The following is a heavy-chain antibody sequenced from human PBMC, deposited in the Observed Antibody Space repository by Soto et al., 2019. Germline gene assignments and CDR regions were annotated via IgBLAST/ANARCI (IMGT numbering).Heavy chain of an antibody. V-gene: IGHV1-69*12. Sequence: QVQLVQSGAEAKKPGSSVNVSCKASGGTFTTYAISWVRQAPGQGLEWMGGIIPIFGTANYAQNFQGRVTITADESTRTAYMELSSLRSEDTAVYFCARDLVQYHGGPLYYYAMDVWGQGTTVTVSS. CDR1: GGTFTTYA. J-gene: IGHJ6*02. CDR2: IIPIFGTA. CDR3: ARDLVQYHGGPLYYYAMDV. D-gene: IGHD2-2*01.